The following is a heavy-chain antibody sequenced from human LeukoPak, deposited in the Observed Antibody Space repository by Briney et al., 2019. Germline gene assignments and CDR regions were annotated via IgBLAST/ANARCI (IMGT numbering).Heavy chain of an antibody. CDR1: GFTSRTYF. J-gene: IGHJ3*02. Sequence: GGSLRLSCAASGFTSRTYFMSWVRQAPGKGLEWVSVISGSGGTTYYADSVKGRFTISRDNSKNTVYLQMSSLRAEDTAIYYCAKLTFDIWGQGTMVTVSS. V-gene: IGHV3-23*01. CDR2: ISGSGGTT. CDR3: AKLTFDI.